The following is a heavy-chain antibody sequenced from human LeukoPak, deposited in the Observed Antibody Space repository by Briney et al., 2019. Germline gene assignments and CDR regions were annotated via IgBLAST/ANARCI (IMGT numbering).Heavy chain of an antibody. V-gene: IGHV4-34*01. CDR3: ARDLGAVAVGAFDI. J-gene: IGHJ3*02. CDR1: GGSISSYY. D-gene: IGHD6-19*01. Sequence: SETLSLTCTVSGGSISSYYWSWIRQPPGKGLEWIGEINHSGSTNYNPSLKSRVTISVDTSKNQFSLKLSSVTAADTAVYYCARDLGAVAVGAFDIWGQGTMVTVSS. CDR2: INHSGST.